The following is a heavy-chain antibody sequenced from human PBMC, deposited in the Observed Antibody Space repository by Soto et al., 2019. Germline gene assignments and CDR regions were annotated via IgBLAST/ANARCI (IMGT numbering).Heavy chain of an antibody. V-gene: IGHV1-2*04. Sequence: ASVKVSCKASGYTFTGYYMHWVRQAPGQGLEWMGWINPNSGGTNYAQKFQGWVTMTRDTSISTAYMELSRLRSDDTAVYYCARGGDYKSYYYYMDVWGKGTTVTVSS. CDR3: ARGGDYKSYYYYMDV. CDR2: INPNSGGT. CDR1: GYTFTGYY. D-gene: IGHD4-17*01. J-gene: IGHJ6*03.